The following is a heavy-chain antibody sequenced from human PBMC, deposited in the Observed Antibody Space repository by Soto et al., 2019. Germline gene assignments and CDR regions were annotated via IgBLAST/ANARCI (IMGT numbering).Heavy chain of an antibody. J-gene: IGHJ4*02. CDR2: IYYSGST. Sequence: SETLSLTCTVSGGSIVRTTYYWGWIRQPPGKGLDFIGSIYYSGSTYYNPSLKSRATISVDTSKNQFSLKVTSVTAADTAVYYCARRQETGDFDSWGQGTLVTVSS. V-gene: IGHV4-39*01. CDR1: GGSIVRTTYY. CDR3: ARRQETGDFDS.